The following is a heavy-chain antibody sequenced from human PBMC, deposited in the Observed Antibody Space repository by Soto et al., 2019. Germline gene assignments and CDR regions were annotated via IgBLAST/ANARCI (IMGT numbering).Heavy chain of an antibody. V-gene: IGHV3-64D*06. J-gene: IGHJ4*02. CDR3: VKGPWHYFDY. CDR2: ISSNGGST. CDR1: GFTFSSYA. Sequence: GGSLRLSCSASGFTFSSYAMHWVRQAPGKGLEYVSAISSNGGSTYYADSVKGRFTISRDDSKNTLYLQMSSLRAEDTAVYYCVKGPWHYFDYWGQGTLVTVSS.